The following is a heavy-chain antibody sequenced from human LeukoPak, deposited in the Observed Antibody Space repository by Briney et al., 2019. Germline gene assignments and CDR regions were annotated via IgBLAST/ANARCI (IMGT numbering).Heavy chain of an antibody. D-gene: IGHD2-15*01. Sequence: GGSLRLSCAASGFTFNSYAMTWVRQAPGKGLEWVSAITSGGDTYYADSVKGRFTISRDNSKNTLYLQMSNLGAEDTAVYYCTKCAAGGGSCYGWYWGQGNLVTVSS. J-gene: IGHJ4*02. CDR1: GFTFNSYA. V-gene: IGHV3-23*01. CDR3: TKCAAGGGSCYGWY. CDR2: ITSGGDT.